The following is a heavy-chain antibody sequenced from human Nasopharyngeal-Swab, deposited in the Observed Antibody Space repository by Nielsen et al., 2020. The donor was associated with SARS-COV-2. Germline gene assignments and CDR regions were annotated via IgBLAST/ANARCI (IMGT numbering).Heavy chain of an antibody. Sequence: GESLKLSCAGSAFTFSHYAMSWVRQAPGKGLEWFSAIRGSGDNTYYADSVKGRFTISRDNPKNTLYLQMNSLRAEDTAVYYCAEPHLRYYDWLLFDYWGQGTLVTVSS. D-gene: IGHD3-9*01. J-gene: IGHJ4*02. CDR1: AFTFSHYA. V-gene: IGHV3-23*01. CDR2: IRGSGDNT. CDR3: AEPHLRYYDWLLFDY.